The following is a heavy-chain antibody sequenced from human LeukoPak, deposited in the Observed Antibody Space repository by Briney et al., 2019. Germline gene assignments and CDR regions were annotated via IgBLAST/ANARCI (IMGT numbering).Heavy chain of an antibody. CDR2: IYYSGST. D-gene: IGHD3-10*01. CDR3: ARERARGAFDI. Sequence: SETLSLTCAVYGGSLSDYYWSWIRQPPGKGLEWIGYIYYSGSTNYNPSLKSRVTISVDTSKNQFSLKLSSVTAADTAVYYCARERARGAFDIWGQGTMVTVSS. V-gene: IGHV4-59*01. J-gene: IGHJ3*02. CDR1: GGSLSDYY.